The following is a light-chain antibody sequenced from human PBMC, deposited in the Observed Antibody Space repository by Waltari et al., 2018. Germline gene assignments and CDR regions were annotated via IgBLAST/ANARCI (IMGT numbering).Light chain of an antibody. CDR1: RGHSDYA. V-gene: IGLV4-69*01. J-gene: IGLJ3*02. Sequence: QLMLTQSPSASASLGASVKLTCTLNRGHSDYAIAWPQQQPEKGPRFLMKVNSDGSYIKGDGIPDRFSGSSSGAERYLTISSLQSEDEADYYCQTGGFGIWVFGGGTKLTVL. CDR3: QTGGFGIWV. CDR2: VNSDGSY.